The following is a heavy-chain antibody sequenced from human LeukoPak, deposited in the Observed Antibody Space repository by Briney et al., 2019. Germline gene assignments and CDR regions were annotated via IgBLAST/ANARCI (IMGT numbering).Heavy chain of an antibody. Sequence: GGSLTLSCAASGFNFGEYSMSWIRQAQGKGLEWVSYISSSGSRLYYADSVKGRFTISRDNAKNLLYLQMSSLRAEDTAVYYCARDSSGSGGPWGQGTLVTVSS. V-gene: IGHV3-11*01. J-gene: IGHJ5*02. D-gene: IGHD1-26*01. CDR1: GFNFGEYS. CDR3: ARDSSGSGGP. CDR2: ISSSGSRL.